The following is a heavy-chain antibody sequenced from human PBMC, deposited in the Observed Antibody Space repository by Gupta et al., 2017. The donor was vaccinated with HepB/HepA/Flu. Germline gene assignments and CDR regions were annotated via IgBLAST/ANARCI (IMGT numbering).Heavy chain of an antibody. J-gene: IGHJ6*02. CDR1: GASISSTYW. V-gene: IGHV4-4*02. Sequence: QVQLQESGPGLVKPSGTLSLTCAVSGASISSTYWGGWGRQPPGRGLEWIGEIYHSGSTSHNTSLKSRVTISLDKSTNQFSLNMTSITAADTAVYYCSRVSVGPSHYYYYGMDVWGHGTTVTVS. CDR3: SRVSVGPSHYYYYGMDV. D-gene: IGHD1-26*01. CDR2: IYHSGST.